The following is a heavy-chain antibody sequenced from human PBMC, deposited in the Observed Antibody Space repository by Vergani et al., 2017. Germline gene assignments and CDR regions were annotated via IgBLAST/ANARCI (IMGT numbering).Heavy chain of an antibody. Sequence: QVQLQESGPGLVKPSQTLSLTCSVPGDSISSGVHYWNWIRQHPGKGLEWIGYIYSTGSTHHNPSLRRLINMSVDTSKNQFSLKLNSVTAADTAMYYCARMGGYDEGDAFRIGYFDSWGPGILVTVSS. CDR1: GDSISSGVHY. CDR3: ARMGGYDEGDAFRIGYFDS. CDR2: IYSTGST. V-gene: IGHV4-31*01. D-gene: IGHD3-22*01. J-gene: IGHJ4*02.